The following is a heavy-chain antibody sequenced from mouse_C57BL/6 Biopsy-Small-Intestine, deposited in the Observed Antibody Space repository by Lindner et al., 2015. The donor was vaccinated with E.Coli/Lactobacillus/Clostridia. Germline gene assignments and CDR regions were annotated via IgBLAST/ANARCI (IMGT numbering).Heavy chain of an antibody. D-gene: IGHD2-2*01. V-gene: IGHV1-54*01. J-gene: IGHJ2*01. Sequence: VQLQESGAELVRPGTSVKVSCKASGNAFTNYLIEWVKQRPGQGLEWIGVINPGSGGTNYNEKFKGKATLTADKSSSTAYMQLSSLTSEDSAVYFCALYYGYDGYFDYWGQGTTLTVSS. CDR1: GNAFTNYL. CDR3: ALYYGYDGYFDY. CDR2: INPGSGGT.